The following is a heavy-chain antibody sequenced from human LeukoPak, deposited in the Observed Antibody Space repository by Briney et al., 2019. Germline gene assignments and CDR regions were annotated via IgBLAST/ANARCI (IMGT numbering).Heavy chain of an antibody. D-gene: IGHD6-19*01. Sequence: ASVKVSCKVSGYTLTELSMHWVRQAPGKGLEWMGGFDPEDGETIYAQKFQGRVTMTEDTSTDTAYMELSSLRSEDTAVYYCATASRRAVAGTPNFDYWGQGTLVTVSS. CDR1: GYTLTELS. CDR3: ATASRRAVAGTPNFDY. CDR2: FDPEDGET. J-gene: IGHJ4*02. V-gene: IGHV1-24*01.